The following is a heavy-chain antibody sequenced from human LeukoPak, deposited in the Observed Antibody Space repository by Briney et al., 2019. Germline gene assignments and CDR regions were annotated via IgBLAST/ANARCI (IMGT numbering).Heavy chain of an antibody. CDR3: ARGRYYYDSSGYVPFDY. CDR2: ITGSGGST. Sequence: GGSLRLSCAASGFTFSSHAMSWVRQAPGKGLEWVSAITGSGGSTYYADSVKGRFTISRDNSKNTLYLQMNSLRAEDTAVYYCARGRYYYDSSGYVPFDYWGQGTLVTVSS. D-gene: IGHD3-22*01. CDR1: GFTFSSHA. V-gene: IGHV3-23*01. J-gene: IGHJ4*02.